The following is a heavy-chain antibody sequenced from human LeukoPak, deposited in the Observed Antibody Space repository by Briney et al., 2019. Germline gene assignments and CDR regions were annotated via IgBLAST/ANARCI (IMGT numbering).Heavy chain of an antibody. CDR1: GGSISSYY. D-gene: IGHD3-22*01. Sequence: SETLSLTCTVSGGSISSYYWSWIRQPPGKGLEWIGYIYYSGSTNYNPSLKSRVTISVDTSKNQFSLKLSSVTAADTAVYCCARSSYGGYYDSSGYYGYWGQGTLVTVSS. CDR3: ARSSYGGYYDSSGYYGY. V-gene: IGHV4-59*08. CDR2: IYYSGST. J-gene: IGHJ4*02.